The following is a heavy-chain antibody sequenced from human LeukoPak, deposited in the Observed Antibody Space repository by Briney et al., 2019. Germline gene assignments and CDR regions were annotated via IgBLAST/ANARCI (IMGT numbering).Heavy chain of an antibody. CDR2: MNPNSGNT. CDR3: ARGWVPAAMRTGRTKYYFDS. V-gene: IGHV1-8*01. CDR1: GYTFTSYD. D-gene: IGHD2-2*01. Sequence: ASVKVSCKASGYTFTSYDINWVRQATGQGLEWMGWMNPNSGNTGYAQKFQGRVTMTRNTSISTAYMELSSLRSEDTAVYYCARGWVPAAMRTGRTKYYFDSWGQGTLVTVSS. J-gene: IGHJ4*02.